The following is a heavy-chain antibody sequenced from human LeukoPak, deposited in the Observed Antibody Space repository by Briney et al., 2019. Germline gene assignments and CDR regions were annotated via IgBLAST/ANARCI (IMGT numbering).Heavy chain of an antibody. CDR3: AKINNYDDY. Sequence: GGSLRLSCAASGFTFNIFGIHWARQAPGKGLEWVAAISPDGNLEYYTESVKGRFTVSRDNSNNMIYLQMSSLRGEDSAVYYCAKINNYDDYWGQGTLVTVSS. V-gene: IGHV3-30*18. CDR1: GFTFNIFG. J-gene: IGHJ4*02. D-gene: IGHD3-22*01. CDR2: ISPDGNLE.